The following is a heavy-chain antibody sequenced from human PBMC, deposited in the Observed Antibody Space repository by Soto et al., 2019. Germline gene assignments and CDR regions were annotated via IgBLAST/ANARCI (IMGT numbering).Heavy chain of an antibody. CDR1: GFSLSTSGVG. D-gene: IGHD6-13*01. J-gene: IGHJ5*02. CDR2: IYWDDDK. V-gene: IGHV2-5*02. CDR3: AHRQDSSSWYDWNWFDP. Sequence: PTLVNSTQTLTLTYTFSGFSLSTSGVGVGWIRQPPGKALEWLALIYWDDDKRYSPSLKSRLTITKDTSKNQVVLTMTNMDPVDTATYYCAHRQDSSSWYDWNWFDPWGQGTLVTVSS.